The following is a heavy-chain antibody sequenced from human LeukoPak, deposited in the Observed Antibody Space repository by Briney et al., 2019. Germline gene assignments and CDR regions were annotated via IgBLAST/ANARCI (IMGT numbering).Heavy chain of an antibody. CDR1: GGSISSSNW. Sequence: SETLSLTCAVSGGSISSSNWWSWVRQPPGKGLEWIGEIYHSGSTNYNPSLKSRVTISVDKSKNQFSPKLSSVTAADTAVYYCARGWGYSYGPFDYWGQGTQVTVSS. J-gene: IGHJ4*02. CDR3: ARGWGYSYGPFDY. V-gene: IGHV4-4*02. D-gene: IGHD5-18*01. CDR2: IYHSGST.